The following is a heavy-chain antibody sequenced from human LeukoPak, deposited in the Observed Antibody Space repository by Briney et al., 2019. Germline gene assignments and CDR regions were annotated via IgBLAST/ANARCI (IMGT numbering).Heavy chain of an antibody. CDR2: IYSGGST. J-gene: IGHJ4*02. CDR3: ARDVGAAAGTDY. V-gene: IGHV3-53*01. D-gene: IGHD6-13*01. Sequence: PGGSLRLSCAASGLTVSSNYMSWVRQAPGKGLEWVSVIYSGGSTYYADSVKGRFTISRDNSKNTLYLQMNSLRAEDTAVYYCARDVGAAAGTDYWGQGTLVTVSS. CDR1: GLTVSSNY.